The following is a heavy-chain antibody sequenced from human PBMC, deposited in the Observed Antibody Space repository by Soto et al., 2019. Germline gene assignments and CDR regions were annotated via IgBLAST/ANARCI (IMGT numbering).Heavy chain of an antibody. CDR2: INHSGST. CDR3: ARTYYDSSGYTTGGAFDI. Sequence: PSETLSLTCAVYGGSFSAYYWSWIRQPPGKGLEWIGEINHSGSTNYNPSLKSRVTISVDTPKNQFSLKLSSVTAADTAVYYCARTYYDSSGYTTGGAFDIWGQGTMVTVSS. CDR1: GGSFSAYY. V-gene: IGHV4-34*01. J-gene: IGHJ3*02. D-gene: IGHD3-22*01.